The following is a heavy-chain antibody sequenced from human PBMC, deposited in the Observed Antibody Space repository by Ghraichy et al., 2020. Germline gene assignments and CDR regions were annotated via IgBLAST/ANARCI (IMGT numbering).Heavy chain of an antibody. D-gene: IGHD6-13*01. CDR2: ISSSGSTI. CDR1: GFSFSNYE. J-gene: IGHJ5*02. Sequence: GSLRLSCAASGFSFSNYEMNWVRQAPGKGLEWVSYISSSGSTIYYADSVKGRFTISRDNAKNSLYLEMNSLRAEDTAVYYCARRVYSSSWYWFDPWGQGTLVAVSS. V-gene: IGHV3-48*03. CDR3: ARRVYSSSWYWFDP.